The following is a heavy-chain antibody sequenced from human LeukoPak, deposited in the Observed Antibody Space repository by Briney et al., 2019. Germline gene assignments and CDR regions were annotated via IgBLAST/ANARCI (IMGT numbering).Heavy chain of an antibody. CDR1: GLTFSSYA. V-gene: IGHV3-23*01. CDR3: AKSSNSLTEYFQH. D-gene: IGHD2-2*01. J-gene: IGHJ1*01. Sequence: GGSLRLSCAASGLTFSSYAMSWVRQAPGKGLEWVSSISGSGDSTFHADSVKGRFSISRDNSKTKLYLQMNSLRAEDTAVYYCAKSSNSLTEYFQHWGQGTLVTVSS. CDR2: ISGSGDST.